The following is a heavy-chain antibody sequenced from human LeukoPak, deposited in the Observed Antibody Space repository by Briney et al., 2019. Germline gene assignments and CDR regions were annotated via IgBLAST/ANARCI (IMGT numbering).Heavy chain of an antibody. Sequence: SETLSLTCTVSGGSISSYYWSWLRQPAGKGLEWIGRIYVSGSSVYNPSLKSRVTISVDTSKNQLSLRLKSVTAADTAVYYCARDDVDTPPFDYLGQGTLVTVSS. CDR2: IYVSGSS. CDR1: GGSISSYY. D-gene: IGHD5-18*01. CDR3: ARDDVDTPPFDY. J-gene: IGHJ4*02. V-gene: IGHV4-4*07.